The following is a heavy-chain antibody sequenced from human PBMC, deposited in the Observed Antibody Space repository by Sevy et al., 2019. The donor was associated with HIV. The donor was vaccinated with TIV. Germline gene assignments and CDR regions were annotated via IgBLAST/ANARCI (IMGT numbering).Heavy chain of an antibody. CDR2: SSYDATKK. V-gene: IGHV3-30*04. J-gene: IGHJ6*02. D-gene: IGHD3-9*01. CDR1: GFTLSTYS. CDR3: ARDTPLNTKFYYYGLDV. Sequence: GGSLRLSCAASGFTLSTYSMHWIRQAPGKGLEWVAVSSYDATKKFYADSVKGRFTISRDNSTNTLYLQMNTLRTEDTAVYYCARDTPLNTKFYYYGLDVWGQGTTVTVSS.